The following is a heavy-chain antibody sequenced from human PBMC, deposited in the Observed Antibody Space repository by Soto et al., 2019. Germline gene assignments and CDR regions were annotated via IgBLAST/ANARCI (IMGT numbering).Heavy chain of an antibody. V-gene: IGHV3-30-3*01. D-gene: IGHD3-10*02. Sequence: PRRSLRLSCAASGFTFSSYAMHWVRQAPAKGLEWVAVISYDGSNKYYADSVKGRFTISRDNSKNTLYLQMNSLRAEDTAVYYCARDVLFGGAPGYWGQGTLVTVSS. CDR1: GFTFSSYA. CDR2: ISYDGSNK. J-gene: IGHJ4*02. CDR3: ARDVLFGGAPGY.